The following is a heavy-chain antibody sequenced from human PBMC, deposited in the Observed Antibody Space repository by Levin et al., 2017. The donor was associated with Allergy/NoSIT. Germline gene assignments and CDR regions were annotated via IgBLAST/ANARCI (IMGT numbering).Heavy chain of an antibody. D-gene: IGHD2-15*01. J-gene: IGHJ5*01. CDR2: IDYSGIT. Sequence: SQTLSLTCSVSGDSISSGTFYWGWIRQPPGKGLEWIGSIDYSGITTYNPSLKSRVSMSVDTSKSQLSLKLNSVTAADTALYYCASDRGSTNWFYFWGQGTLVTVSS. CDR1: GDSISSGTFY. V-gene: IGHV4-39*01. CDR3: ASDRGSTNWFYF.